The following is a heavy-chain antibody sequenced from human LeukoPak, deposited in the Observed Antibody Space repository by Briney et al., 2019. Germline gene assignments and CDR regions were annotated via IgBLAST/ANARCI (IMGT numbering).Heavy chain of an antibody. J-gene: IGHJ4*02. V-gene: IGHV4-34*01. CDR2: INHSGST. Sequence: SETLSLTCAVYGGSFSGYYWSWIRQPPGKGLEWIGEINHSGSTNYNPSLKSRVTISVDTSNNQFSLKLSSVTAADTAVYYCAREAVFYYDSSGYFGYWGQGTLVTVSS. D-gene: IGHD3-22*01. CDR3: AREAVFYYDSSGYFGY. CDR1: GGSFSGYY.